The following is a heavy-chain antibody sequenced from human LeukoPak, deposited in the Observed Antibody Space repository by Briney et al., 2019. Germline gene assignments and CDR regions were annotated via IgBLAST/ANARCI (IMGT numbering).Heavy chain of an antibody. J-gene: IGHJ4*02. D-gene: IGHD4-17*01. Sequence: PGGSLRLSCTASGFAINSQAMSWVRQAPGKGLEWVSAISGVGDGHYAESVKGRFTIFRDNSRNTVFLQLNRLRAEDTAVYYCANLYGDKDEKWGQGTLVTVSS. CDR3: ANLYGDKDEK. CDR2: ISGVGDG. V-gene: IGHV3-23*01. CDR1: GFAINSQA.